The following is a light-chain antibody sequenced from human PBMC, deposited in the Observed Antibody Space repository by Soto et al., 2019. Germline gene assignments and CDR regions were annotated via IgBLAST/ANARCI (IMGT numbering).Light chain of an antibody. Sequence: EIVLTQSPATLSLSPGERATLSCRASQSVGSSLAWYQQKPGQAPRLLISNASNRATGVPARFSGSGSGTEFTLTINSLDPEDFAVYYCQQRGNWPRTFGQGTKLEIK. J-gene: IGKJ2*01. CDR3: QQRGNWPRT. V-gene: IGKV3-11*01. CDR1: QSVGSS. CDR2: NAS.